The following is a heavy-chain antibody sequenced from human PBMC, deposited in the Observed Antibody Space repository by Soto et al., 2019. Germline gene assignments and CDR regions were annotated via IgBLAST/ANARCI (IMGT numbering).Heavy chain of an antibody. V-gene: IGHV1-2*02. Sequence: ASVKVSCKASGYTFTGYYMRWVRQAPGQGLEWMGWINPNSGGTNYAQKFQGRVTMTRDTSISTAYMELSRLRSDDTAVYYCTARSFIVAIDNRSHNWFDPWGQGTLVTVSS. CDR3: TARSFIVAIDNRSHNWFDP. CDR2: INPNSGGT. CDR1: GYTFTGYY. D-gene: IGHD6-13*01. J-gene: IGHJ5*02.